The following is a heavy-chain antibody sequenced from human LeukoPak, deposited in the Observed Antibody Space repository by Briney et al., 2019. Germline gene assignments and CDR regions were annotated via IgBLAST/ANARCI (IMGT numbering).Heavy chain of an antibody. V-gene: IGHV3-7*01. CDR1: GFTFDDYW. D-gene: IGHD1-26*01. Sequence: PGGSLRLSCGASGFTFDDYWMSWVRQAPGQGLEWVANINQDGSEKYYLDSAKGRFTISRDNAKNSLYLQMNSLRAEDTAVYYCARDRIVGATWYYFDYWGQGTLVTVSS. J-gene: IGHJ4*02. CDR2: INQDGSEK. CDR3: ARDRIVGATWYYFDY.